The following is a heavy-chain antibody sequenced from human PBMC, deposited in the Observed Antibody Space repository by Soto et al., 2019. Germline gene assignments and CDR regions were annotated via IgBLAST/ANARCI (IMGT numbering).Heavy chain of an antibody. J-gene: IGHJ3*02. Sequence: GGSLRLSCAASGFTFSSYGMHWVRQAPGKGLEWVAVIWYDGSNKYYADSVKGRFTISRDNSKNTLYLQVNSLRAEDTAVYCCARDPLGYCSSTSCDDDAFDIWGQGTMVTVSS. V-gene: IGHV3-33*01. CDR1: GFTFSSYG. CDR2: IWYDGSNK. CDR3: ARDPLGYCSSTSCDDDAFDI. D-gene: IGHD2-2*01.